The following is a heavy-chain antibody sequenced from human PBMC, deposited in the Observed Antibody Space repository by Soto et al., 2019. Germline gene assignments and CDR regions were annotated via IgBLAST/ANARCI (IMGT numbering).Heavy chain of an antibody. J-gene: IGHJ4*02. Sequence: GGSLIRSCAASGFTFSSYEMHWVRQAPGKGLEWISYISSTGSGTHYADSVKGRFTMSRDNTKNSVSLQMSSLRAEDTAVYYCVRDLHEPLATDALRVANWGQGTQVTVSS. CDR1: GFTFSSYE. CDR3: VRDLHEPLATDALRVAN. V-gene: IGHV3-48*03. CDR2: ISSTGSGT. D-gene: IGHD2-15*01.